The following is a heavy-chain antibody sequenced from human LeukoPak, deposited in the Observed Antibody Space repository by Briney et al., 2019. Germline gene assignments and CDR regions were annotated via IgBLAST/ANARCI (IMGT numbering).Heavy chain of an antibody. J-gene: IGHJ4*02. CDR3: AKDGASAMVRGVVDY. Sequence: PGGSLRLSCAASGFTFSTYWMSWVRQAPGKGLEWVANIRPDGSEKYYVDSVKGRLTISRDNAKNSLSLQMNSLRGEDTAVYYCAKDGASAMVRGVVDYWGQGTLVTVSS. CDR1: GFTFSTYW. D-gene: IGHD3-10*01. V-gene: IGHV3-7*01. CDR2: IRPDGSEK.